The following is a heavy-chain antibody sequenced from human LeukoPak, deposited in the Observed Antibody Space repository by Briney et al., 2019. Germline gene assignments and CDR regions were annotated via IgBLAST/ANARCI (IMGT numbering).Heavy chain of an antibody. CDR2: IKQDGSEK. CDR3: ARGGGYYYFDY. D-gene: IGHD3-22*01. Sequence: PGGSLRLSCAASGFTISSYWMSWVRQAPGKGLEWVANIKQDGSEKYYVDSVKGRFTISRDNAKNSLYLQMNSLRAEDTAVYYCARGGGYYYFDYWGQGTLVTVSS. CDR1: GFTISSYW. J-gene: IGHJ4*02. V-gene: IGHV3-7*01.